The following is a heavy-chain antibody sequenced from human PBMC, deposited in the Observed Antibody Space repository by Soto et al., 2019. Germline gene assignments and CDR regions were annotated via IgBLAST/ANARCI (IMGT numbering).Heavy chain of an antibody. CDR2: IYRDGRP. CDR1: GFSVSHNY. CDR3: AIDTENTGGGLDV. V-gene: IGHV3-53*02. Sequence: EVQVVETGGGLIQPGGSLRLSCAVSGFSVSHNYMTWVRQAPGKGLDWVSVIYRDGRPYYANSVKGRFTLARDTSKNMVYLQMNSLRVEDTVVYYSAIDTENTGGGLDVWGQGAMVTVSS. D-gene: IGHD2-8*02. J-gene: IGHJ3*01.